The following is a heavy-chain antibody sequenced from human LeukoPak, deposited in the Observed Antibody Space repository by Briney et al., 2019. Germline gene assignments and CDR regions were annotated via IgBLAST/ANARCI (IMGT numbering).Heavy chain of an antibody. D-gene: IGHD3-22*01. V-gene: IGHV3-NL1*01. J-gene: IGHJ4*02. CDR2: IYNCGTIYNCGTT. CDR3: AKDPWTSSYYYDSSGYYVY. CDR1: GFTVSSNY. Sequence: TGGSLRLSCAASGFTVSSNYMRWVRQASGKGLQWVSIIYNCGTIYNCGTTYYADSVKGRFTISRDNSKNTLYLQMNSLRAEDTAVYYCAKDPWTSSYYYDSSGYYVYWGQGTLVTVSS.